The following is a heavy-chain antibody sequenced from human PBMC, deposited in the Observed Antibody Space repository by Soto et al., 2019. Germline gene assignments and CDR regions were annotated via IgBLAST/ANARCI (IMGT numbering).Heavy chain of an antibody. J-gene: IGHJ6*03. Sequence: EVQLLESGGALVQPGGSLRLSCAASGFSFGSYAMSWVRQAPGKGLEWVSGISGSGGGAYYADSVRGRFTISRDNSKNTLSLQRKSLRAEDTAIYYCAKASRFCTGSSCSYCLYMDVWGKGTTVTVSS. CDR3: AKASRFCTGSSCSYCLYMDV. CDR1: GFSFGSYA. V-gene: IGHV3-23*01. CDR2: ISGSGGGA. D-gene: IGHD2-8*02.